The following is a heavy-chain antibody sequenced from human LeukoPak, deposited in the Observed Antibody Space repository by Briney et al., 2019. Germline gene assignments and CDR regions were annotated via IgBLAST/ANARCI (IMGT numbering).Heavy chain of an antibody. Sequence: GGSVRLSCAASGFNFSNYGMHWVRQAPGKGLEGVAIISNYGSNIYYADSVKGRFTSCRDNDENMLYLQMNSLNGDDRVLYYCAKDLRSRQLADYWGQGTLVIVSS. D-gene: IGHD6-13*01. J-gene: IGHJ4*02. CDR1: GFNFSNYG. CDR3: AKDLRSRQLADY. V-gene: IGHV3-30*18. CDR2: ISNYGSNI.